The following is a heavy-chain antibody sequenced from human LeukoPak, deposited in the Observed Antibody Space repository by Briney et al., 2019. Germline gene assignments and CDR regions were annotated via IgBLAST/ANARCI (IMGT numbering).Heavy chain of an antibody. CDR1: GWTYSGYY. J-gene: IGHJ4*02. CDR3: ARGSIVVLVASTPDY. CDR2: INNRGSK. Sequence: SETLSLTCGGYGWTYSGYYWSWIGQPPGKGVEGIGEINNRGSKKYNPSLKTRVTISLATSKNLFSLQLSSVTAADTAVYYCARGSIVVLVASTPDYWGQGTLVTVSS. D-gene: IGHD2-15*01. V-gene: IGHV4-34*01.